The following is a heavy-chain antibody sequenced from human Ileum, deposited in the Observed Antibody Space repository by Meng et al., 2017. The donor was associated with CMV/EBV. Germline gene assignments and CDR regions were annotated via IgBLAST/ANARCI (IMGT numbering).Heavy chain of an antibody. CDR2: LIPMYGTT. Sequence: SVKVSCKASGGTFINYAVHWVRQAPGQGLEWMGGLIPMYGTTSFGEKFKARVTLTADESASVVYMELSSLRSDDTAVYYCARSHANYFSARMDYWGQGTLVTVSS. V-gene: IGHV1-69*13. CDR1: GGTFINYA. D-gene: IGHD3-3*01. CDR3: ARSHANYFSARMDY. J-gene: IGHJ4*02.